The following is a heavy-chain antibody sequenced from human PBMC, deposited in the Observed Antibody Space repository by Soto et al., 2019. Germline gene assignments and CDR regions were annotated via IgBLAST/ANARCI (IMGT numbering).Heavy chain of an antibody. V-gene: IGHV5-51*01. J-gene: IGHJ3*02. CDR1: GYSFTSYW. CDR2: IYPGDSDT. CDR3: ARSPLVGATWLVGEHDAFDI. Sequence: PGESLKISCKGSGYSFTSYWIGWVRQMPGKGLEWMGIIYPGDSDTRYSPSFQGQVTISADKSISTAYLQWSSLKASDTAMYYCARSPLVGATWLVGEHDAFDIWGQGTMVTGSS. D-gene: IGHD1-26*01.